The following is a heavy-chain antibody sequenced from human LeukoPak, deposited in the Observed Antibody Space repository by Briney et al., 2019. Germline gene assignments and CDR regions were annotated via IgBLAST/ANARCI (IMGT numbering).Heavy chain of an antibody. D-gene: IGHD3-10*01. CDR2: INAGNGNT. V-gene: IGHV1-3*01. CDR3: ARGDFWDYGFADD. CDR1: GYTFTSSA. Sequence: GASVKVSCKASGYTFTSSAMHWVRQAPGQRLEWMGWINAGNGNTKYSQKFQGRVTITRDTSASTAYMELSSLRSEDTAVYYCARGDFWDYGFADDWGQGTLVTVSS. J-gene: IGHJ4*02.